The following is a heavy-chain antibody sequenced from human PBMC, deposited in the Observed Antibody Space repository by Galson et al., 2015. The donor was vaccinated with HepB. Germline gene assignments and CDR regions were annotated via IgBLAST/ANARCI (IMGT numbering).Heavy chain of an antibody. CDR2: ISYDGSNK. CDR1: GFTFNHYA. D-gene: IGHD1-26*01. Sequence: SLRLSCAASGFTFNHYAMHWVRQAPGKGLEWVATISYDGSNKYYADPVRGRFTISRDNSKNTVSLQMNSLSPEATAVYYCARENSGTYYGYFDYWGQGTLVTVSS. J-gene: IGHJ4*02. CDR3: ARENSGTYYGYFDY. V-gene: IGHV3-30-3*01.